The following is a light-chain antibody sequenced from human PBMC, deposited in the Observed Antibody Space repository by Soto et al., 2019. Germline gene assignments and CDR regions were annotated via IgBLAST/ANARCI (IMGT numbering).Light chain of an antibody. Sequence: EIVLTQSPATLSLSPGERATLSCRASQSVSSYLAWYQQKPGQAPRLLLYDASNRATGIPARFSGRGSGTDFTLTTSSLEPEDFAVYYCQQRSNWPLLTFGGGTKVEIK. CDR2: DAS. J-gene: IGKJ4*01. CDR1: QSVSSY. CDR3: QQRSNWPLLT. V-gene: IGKV3-11*01.